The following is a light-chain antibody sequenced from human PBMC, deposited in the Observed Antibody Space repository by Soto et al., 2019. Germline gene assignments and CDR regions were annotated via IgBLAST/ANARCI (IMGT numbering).Light chain of an antibody. Sequence: QYALTQVASVSGSPGQSITISCTGTSSDVGGRDFVSWYQQHPGKAPKLIIYNVNYRPSGVSDRFSGSKSGNTASLTISGLQADDEADYYCSSYTNTATVVFGGGTKLTVL. CDR2: NVN. CDR3: SSYTNTATVV. CDR1: SSDVGGRDF. J-gene: IGLJ3*02. V-gene: IGLV2-14*03.